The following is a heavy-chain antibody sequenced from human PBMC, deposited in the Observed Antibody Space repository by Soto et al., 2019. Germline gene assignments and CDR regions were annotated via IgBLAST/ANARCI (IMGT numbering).Heavy chain of an antibody. J-gene: IGHJ2*01. CDR1: GGTFSSYA. D-gene: IGHD2-21*02. CDR3: ARDRRMVVTAMPAYWYFDL. Sequence: QVQLVQSGAEVKKPGSSVKVSCKASGGTFSSYAISWVRQAPGHGLEWMGGIIPIFGTANYAQKFQGRVTITADESTSTAYMELSSLRSEDTAVYYCARDRRMVVTAMPAYWYFDLWGRGTLVTVSS. V-gene: IGHV1-69*12. CDR2: IIPIFGTA.